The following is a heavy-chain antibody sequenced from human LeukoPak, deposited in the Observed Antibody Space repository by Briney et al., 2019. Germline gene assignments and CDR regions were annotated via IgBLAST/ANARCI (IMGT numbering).Heavy chain of an antibody. CDR2: ISAYNGNT. Sequence: ASVKVSCKASGYTFTSYGISWVRQAPGQGLEWMGWISAYNGNTNYAQKLQGRVTMTTDTSTSTAHMELRSLRSDDTAVYYCARTFIVGAPDYWGPGTLVTVSS. CDR3: ARTFIVGAPDY. V-gene: IGHV1-18*01. CDR1: GYTFTSYG. D-gene: IGHD1-26*01. J-gene: IGHJ4*02.